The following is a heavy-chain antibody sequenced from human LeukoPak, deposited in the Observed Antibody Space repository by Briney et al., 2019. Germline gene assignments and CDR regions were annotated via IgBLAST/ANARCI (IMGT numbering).Heavy chain of an antibody. Sequence: GGSLRLSCAASGFTFSDYYMSWIRQAPGKGLEWVSYISSSGSTIYYADSVKSRFTISRDNAKNSLYLQMNSLRAEDTAVYYCARVPRIRLGELSASTDYYYYYGMDVWGQGTTVTVSS. J-gene: IGHJ6*02. CDR2: ISSSGSTI. D-gene: IGHD3-16*02. V-gene: IGHV3-11*01. CDR3: ARVPRIRLGELSASTDYYYYYGMDV. CDR1: GFTFSDYY.